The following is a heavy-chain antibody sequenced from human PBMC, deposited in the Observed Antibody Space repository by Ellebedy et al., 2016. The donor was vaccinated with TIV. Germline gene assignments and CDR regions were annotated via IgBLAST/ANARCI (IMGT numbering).Heavy chain of an antibody. D-gene: IGHD3-10*01. CDR1: GYTFTGYY. J-gene: IGHJ4*02. Sequence: ASVKVSCXASGYTFTGYYMHWVRQAPGQGLEWMGWINPNSGGTNYAQKFQGRVTMTRDTSISTAYMELSRLRSDDTAVYYCARGPVNYYGSGSYIDYWGQGTLVTVSS. V-gene: IGHV1-2*02. CDR2: INPNSGGT. CDR3: ARGPVNYYGSGSYIDY.